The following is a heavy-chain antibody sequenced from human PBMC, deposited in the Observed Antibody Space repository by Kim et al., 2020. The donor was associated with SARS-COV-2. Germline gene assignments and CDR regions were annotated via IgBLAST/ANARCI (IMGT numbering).Heavy chain of an antibody. J-gene: IGHJ4*02. CDR2: ISGSGGST. D-gene: IGHD4-17*01. V-gene: IGHV3-23*01. CDR1: GFTFSSYA. CDR3: ANWDEGDYGLNY. Sequence: GGSLRLSCAASGFTFSSYAMSWVRQAPGKGLEWVSAISGSGGSTYYADSVKGRFTISRDNSKNTLYLQMNSLRAEDTAVYYCANWDEGDYGLNYWGQGTLVTVSS.